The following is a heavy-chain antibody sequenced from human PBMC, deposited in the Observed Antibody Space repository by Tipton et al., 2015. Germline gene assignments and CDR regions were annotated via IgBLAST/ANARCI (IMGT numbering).Heavy chain of an antibody. V-gene: IGHV4-59*01. Sequence: GLVKPSETLSLTCTVSGGSISSYYWSWIRQPPGKGLEWIGYIYYSGNTNYNPSLKSRVTISLDMSRNQFSLKLSSLTAADTAVYYCARDLEHGMDVWGHGTTVTVSS. D-gene: IGHD5-24*01. CDR1: GGSISSYY. CDR2: IYYSGNT. J-gene: IGHJ6*02. CDR3: ARDLEHGMDV.